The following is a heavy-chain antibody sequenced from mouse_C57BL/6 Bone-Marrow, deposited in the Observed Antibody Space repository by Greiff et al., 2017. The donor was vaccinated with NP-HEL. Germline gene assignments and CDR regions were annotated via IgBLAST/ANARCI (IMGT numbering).Heavy chain of an antibody. J-gene: IGHJ2*01. D-gene: IGHD1-1*01. CDR3: ARYYYGSSSFDY. CDR2: IDPNSGGT. V-gene: IGHV1-72*01. Sequence: VKLQHSGAELVKPGASVKLSCKASGYTFTSYLMHWVKQRPGRGLEWIGRIDPNSGGTKYNEKFKSKATLTVDKPSSTAYMQLNSLTSEDSAVYYCARYYYGSSSFDYWGQGTTLTVSS. CDR1: GYTFTSYL.